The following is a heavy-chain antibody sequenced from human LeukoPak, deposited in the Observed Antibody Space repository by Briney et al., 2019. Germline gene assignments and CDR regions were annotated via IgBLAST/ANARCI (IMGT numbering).Heavy chain of an antibody. V-gene: IGHV3-48*01. CDR3: ARHNQGSPDY. Sequence: GSLRLSCVASGFIFSYYDMDWVRQAPGKGLGWISYISSSRSIMYYADSVLGRFTVSRDNAENTLYLQMNSLRGDDTAVYYCARHNQGSPDYWGQGTLVTVSS. CDR2: ISSSRSIM. J-gene: IGHJ4*02. CDR1: GFIFSYYD.